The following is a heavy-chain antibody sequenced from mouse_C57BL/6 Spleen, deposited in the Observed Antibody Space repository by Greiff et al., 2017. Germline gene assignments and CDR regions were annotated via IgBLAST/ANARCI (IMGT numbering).Heavy chain of an antibody. CDR2: IWSGGST. Sequence: QVHVKQSGPGLVQPSQSLSITCTVSGFSLTSYGVHWVRQSPGKGLEWLGVIWSGGSTDYTAAFISRLSISKDNSKSQVFFKMNSLQADDTAIYYCARIGHGDYAMDYWGQGTSVTVSS. J-gene: IGHJ4*01. CDR1: GFSLTSYG. D-gene: IGHD6-1*01. CDR3: ARIGHGDYAMDY. V-gene: IGHV2-2*01.